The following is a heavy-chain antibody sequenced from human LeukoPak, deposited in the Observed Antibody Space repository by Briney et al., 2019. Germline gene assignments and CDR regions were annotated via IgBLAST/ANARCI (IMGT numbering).Heavy chain of an antibody. Sequence: GGSLRLACAASGCTFSSYAMSWVRQAPGTGLEWVSAISGSGGSTYYADSVKGRFTISRDNSKNTLYLQMNSLRAEDTAVYYCAKGKTNSLLSYFDYWGQGTLVTVSS. J-gene: IGHJ4*02. CDR2: ISGSGGST. D-gene: IGHD4-23*01. CDR1: GCTFSSYA. CDR3: AKGKTNSLLSYFDY. V-gene: IGHV3-23*01.